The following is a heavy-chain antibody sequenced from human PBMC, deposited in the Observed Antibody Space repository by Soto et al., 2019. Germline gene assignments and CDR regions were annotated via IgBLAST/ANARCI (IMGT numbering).Heavy chain of an antibody. J-gene: IGHJ6*02. CDR3: ARGELTASGYYYGMDV. CDR2: ISGSGGST. D-gene: IGHD3-10*01. CDR1: GFTFSSYA. V-gene: IGHV3-23*01. Sequence: PGGSLRLSCAAAGFTFSSYAMSWVRQAPGKGLEWVSAISGSGGSTYYADSVKGRFTISRDNSKNTLYLQMNSLRAEDTAVYYCARGELTASGYYYGMDVWGQGTTVTVSS.